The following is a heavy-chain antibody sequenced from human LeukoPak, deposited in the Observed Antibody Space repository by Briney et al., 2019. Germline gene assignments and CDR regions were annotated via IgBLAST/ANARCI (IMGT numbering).Heavy chain of an antibody. CDR1: GFTFSSYV. D-gene: IGHD5-18*01. CDR2: ISSSGSTI. CDR3: ARDPRSGYSYGFFDY. Sequence: QPGGSLRLSCAASGFTFSSYVMNWVRQAPGKGLEWVSYISSSGSTIYYADSVKGRFTISRDNAKNSLYLQMNSLRAEDTAVYYCARDPRSGYSYGFFDYWGQGTLVTVSS. V-gene: IGHV3-48*03. J-gene: IGHJ4*02.